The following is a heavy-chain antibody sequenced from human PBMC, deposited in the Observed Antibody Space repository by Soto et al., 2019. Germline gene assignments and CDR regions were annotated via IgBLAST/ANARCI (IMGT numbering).Heavy chain of an antibody. CDR3: VRDSQLVWFGVLPGGMDV. V-gene: IGHV4-30-4*01. J-gene: IGHJ6*02. CDR2: IYYSGST. CDR1: GGSISSGDYY. D-gene: IGHD3-10*01. Sequence: QVHLQESGPGLVKPSQTLSLTCTVSGGSISSGDYYWSWIRQPPGKGLEWIGYIYYSGSTYYNPSLKSRTTISVDTSKNQFSLKLSSVTAADTAVYYCVRDSQLVWFGVLPGGMDVWGQGTTVTASS.